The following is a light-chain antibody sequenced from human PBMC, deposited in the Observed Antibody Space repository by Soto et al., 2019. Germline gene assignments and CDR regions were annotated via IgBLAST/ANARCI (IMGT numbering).Light chain of an antibody. CDR1: SSDVGGNDY. CDR2: EVN. V-gene: IGLV2-8*01. CDR3: CSYGFAGSDYLV. Sequence: QSALTQPPSASGSPGQSVTISCTGASSDVGGNDYVSWYQHHPGKVPKLMIFEVNKRPSGVPHHFSGSKSGNTASLTVSGLKAEDAADYYCCSYGFAGSDYLVFGGGTKLTVL. J-gene: IGLJ3*02.